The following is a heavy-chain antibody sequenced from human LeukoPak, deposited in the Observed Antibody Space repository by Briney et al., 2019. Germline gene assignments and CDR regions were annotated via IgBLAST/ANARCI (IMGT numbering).Heavy chain of an antibody. CDR3: AKEGSVYSSLYYLDS. D-gene: IGHD5-18*01. Sequence: GGSLRLSCAASGFTFSSYWMHWVRQAPGKGLVWVSRINTDGSSTSYADSVKGRFTISRDNSKSTLYLQMNSLRPEDTALYYCAKEGSVYSSLYYLDSWGQGTRVTVSS. J-gene: IGHJ4*02. CDR1: GFTFSSYW. V-gene: IGHV3-74*01. CDR2: INTDGSST.